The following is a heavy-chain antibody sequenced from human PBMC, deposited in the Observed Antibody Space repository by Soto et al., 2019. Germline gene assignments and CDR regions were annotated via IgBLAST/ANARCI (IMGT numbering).Heavy chain of an antibody. D-gene: IGHD6-13*01. Sequence: EVQLLESGGGLAQPGGSLRLSCVVSGFTFSDYAMSWVRLAPGKGPEWIAGISGTGDGSNSANSVKGRFIISRDNSKNTLYLQMNSLRAEDTAVYYCAKDLLTARGTFFYYYGVDVWGQGTTVTVSS. V-gene: IGHV3-23*01. J-gene: IGHJ6*02. CDR3: AKDLLTARGTFFYYYGVDV. CDR2: ISGTGDGS. CDR1: GFTFSDYA.